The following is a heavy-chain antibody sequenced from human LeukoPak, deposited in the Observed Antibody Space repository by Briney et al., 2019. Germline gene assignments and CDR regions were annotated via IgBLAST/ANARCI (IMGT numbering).Heavy chain of an antibody. D-gene: IGHD2-15*01. CDR3: ANYRSGGGGYYSGLEH. V-gene: IGHV3-74*01. Sequence: GGSLRLSCVDSGFSFSVFWMHWVRQPPGKGLVWVARIRSDGSTTDHADSVKGRFTISRTNSENRLYLQMNSLRAEDTAVYYCANYRSGGGGYYSGLEHWGQGTLVAVSS. J-gene: IGHJ1*01. CDR2: IRSDGSTT. CDR1: GFSFSVFW.